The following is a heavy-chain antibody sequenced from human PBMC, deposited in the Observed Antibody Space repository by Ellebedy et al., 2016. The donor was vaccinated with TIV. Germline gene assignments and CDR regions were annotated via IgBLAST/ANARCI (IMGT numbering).Heavy chain of an antibody. CDR2: IYYSGST. Sequence: SETLSLTXTVSGGSISSYYWSWIRQPPGKGLEWIGYIYYSGSTNYNPSLKSRVTISVDTSKNQFSLKLSSVTAADTAVYYCARGVDTRYYGMDVWGQGTTVTVSS. V-gene: IGHV4-59*01. D-gene: IGHD5-18*01. CDR1: GGSISSYY. J-gene: IGHJ6*02. CDR3: ARGVDTRYYGMDV.